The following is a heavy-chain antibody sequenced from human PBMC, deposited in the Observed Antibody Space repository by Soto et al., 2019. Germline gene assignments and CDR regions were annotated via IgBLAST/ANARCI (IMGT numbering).Heavy chain of an antibody. V-gene: IGHV3-11*01. CDR1: GFTFSDYY. CDR3: ARDYGDDYGPLYYFDY. Sequence: GSLRLSCAASGFTFSDYYMSWIRQAPGKGLEWVSYISSSGSTIYYADSVKGRFTISRDNAKNSLYLQMNSLRAEDTAVYYCARDYGDDYGPLYYFDYWGQGTLVTVSS. CDR2: ISSSGSTI. D-gene: IGHD4-17*01. J-gene: IGHJ4*02.